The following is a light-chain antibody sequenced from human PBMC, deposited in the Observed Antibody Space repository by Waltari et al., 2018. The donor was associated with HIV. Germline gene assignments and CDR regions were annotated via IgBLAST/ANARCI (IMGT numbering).Light chain of an antibody. J-gene: IGLJ3*02. CDR2: EVT. CDR3: SSYTSNNILV. Sequence: QSALTQPASVSGSFGQSITISCTGTSSDVGTYNYVSWYKQHPGKAPKLIIYEVTHRPSGVSNRFSGSKSGNTASLTISGLQAEDEADYSCSSYTSNNILVFGGGTKLTVL. CDR1: SSDVGTYNY. V-gene: IGLV2-14*01.